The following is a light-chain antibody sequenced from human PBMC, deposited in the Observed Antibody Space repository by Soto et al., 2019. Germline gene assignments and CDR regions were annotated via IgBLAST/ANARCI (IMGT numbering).Light chain of an antibody. CDR3: FLSPSGVVV. J-gene: IGLJ2*01. Sequence: QAVVTQEPSLTVSPGGTVTLTCGSSTGAVTSGLHPYWFQQKPGQDPRTLIYDINNKHSWTPARFSGSLLGGKAALTLSGARCEDEGENFSFLSPSGVVVFGGGTTLT. CDR1: TGAVTSGLH. CDR2: DIN. V-gene: IGLV7-46*01.